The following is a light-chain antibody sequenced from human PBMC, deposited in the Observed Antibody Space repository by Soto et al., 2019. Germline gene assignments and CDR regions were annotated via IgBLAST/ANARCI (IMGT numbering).Light chain of an antibody. CDR3: QQYNSYST. V-gene: IGKV1-5*01. J-gene: IGKJ1*01. CDR2: DAS. CDR1: QSISSW. Sequence: DIQMTQSPSTLCSSVGDRVTITCRASQSISSWLAWYQQKPGKSPKLLIYDASSLESGVQSRFRGSGSGKEFTLTISSMKPDDFATYYCQQYNSYSTFGQGTKVDI.